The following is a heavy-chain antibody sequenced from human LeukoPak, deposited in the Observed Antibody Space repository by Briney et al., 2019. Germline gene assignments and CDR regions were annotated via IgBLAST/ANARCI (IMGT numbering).Heavy chain of an antibody. D-gene: IGHD5-12*01. Sequence: GGSLRLSCAASGFTFSDYAMRWVRQAPGKGLEWVSAVSKLGSPYYADSVKGRFTISRDNSKNSLYLQMVSLRVEDTAVYYCAKRGETVATKGVYHFDHWGQGTLVTVPS. J-gene: IGHJ4*02. CDR2: VSKLGSP. CDR3: AKRGETVATKGVYHFDH. CDR1: GFTFSDYA. V-gene: IGHV3-23*05.